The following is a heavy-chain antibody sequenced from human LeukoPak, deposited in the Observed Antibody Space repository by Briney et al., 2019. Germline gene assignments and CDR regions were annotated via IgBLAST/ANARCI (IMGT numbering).Heavy chain of an antibody. J-gene: IGHJ4*02. CDR1: GDSISSYY. D-gene: IGHD1-26*01. V-gene: IGHV4-59*01. CDR3: ASYSGNYRAFEY. Sequence: PSETLSLTCTVSGDSISSYYWSWIRQPPGKGLEWIGYIYFSGSTNYNPSLKSQVTISLDTSKNQFSLKLSSVTAADTAVYYCASYSGNYRAFEYWGQGTLVTVSS. CDR2: IYFSGST.